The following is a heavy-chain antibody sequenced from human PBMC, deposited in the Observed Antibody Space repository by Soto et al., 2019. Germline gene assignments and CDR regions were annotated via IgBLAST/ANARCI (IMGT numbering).Heavy chain of an antibody. D-gene: IGHD4-17*01. CDR1: GFTFTSSA. Sequence: QMQLVQSGPEVKKPGTSVKVSCKASGFTFTSSAVQWVRQARGQRLEWIGWIVVGSGNTNYAQKFQERVTITRDMSTSTAYMELSSLRSEDTAVYCCAALFYGDYYFDYWGQGTLVTVSS. J-gene: IGHJ4*02. CDR3: AALFYGDYYFDY. V-gene: IGHV1-58*01. CDR2: IVVGSGNT.